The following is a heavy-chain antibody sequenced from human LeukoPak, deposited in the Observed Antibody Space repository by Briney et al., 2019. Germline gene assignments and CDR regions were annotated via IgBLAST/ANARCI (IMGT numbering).Heavy chain of an antibody. CDR1: GFTFTSYS. Sequence: GGSLRLSCAASGFTFTSYSMNWVRQAPGKGLEWVSAISGSGGSTYYADSVKGRFTISRDNSKNTLYLQMNSLRAEDTAVYYCAKTVVAARTYYFDYWGQGTLVTVSS. J-gene: IGHJ4*02. V-gene: IGHV3-23*01. D-gene: IGHD2-15*01. CDR2: ISGSGGST. CDR3: AKTVVAARTYYFDY.